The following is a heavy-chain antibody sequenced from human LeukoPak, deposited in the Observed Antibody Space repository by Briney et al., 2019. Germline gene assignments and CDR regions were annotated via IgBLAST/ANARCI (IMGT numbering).Heavy chain of an antibody. CDR3: ARAIAARPSFDY. CDR1: GGSISSGGYY. J-gene: IGHJ4*02. V-gene: IGHV4-31*03. D-gene: IGHD6-6*01. CDR2: IYYSGST. Sequence: PSETLSLTCTVSGGSISSGGYYWSWIRQHPGKGLEWIGYIYYSGSTYYNPSLKSRVTISVDTSKNQFSLKLSSVTAADTAVYYCARAIAARPSFDYWGQGTLVTVSS.